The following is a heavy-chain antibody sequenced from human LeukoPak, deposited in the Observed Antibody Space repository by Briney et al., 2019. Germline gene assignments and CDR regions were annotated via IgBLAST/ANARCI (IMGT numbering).Heavy chain of an antibody. Sequence: SQTLSLTCTVSGGSVSSGSYYWSWIRQPPGKGLEWIGYIYYSGSTNYNPSLKSRVTISVDTSKNQFSLKLSSVTAADTAVYYCARDHATTDAFDIWGQGTMVTVSS. J-gene: IGHJ3*02. CDR1: GGSVSSGSYY. V-gene: IGHV4-61*01. CDR2: IYYSGST. CDR3: ARDHATTDAFDI. D-gene: IGHD4-11*01.